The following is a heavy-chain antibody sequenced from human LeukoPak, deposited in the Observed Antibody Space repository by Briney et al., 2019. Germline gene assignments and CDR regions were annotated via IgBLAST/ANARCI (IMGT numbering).Heavy chain of an antibody. CDR3: ASPPDVG. CDR1: GFTFRSYL. V-gene: IGHV3-30-3*01. CDR2: ISSDGSNK. J-gene: IGHJ4*02. Sequence: GRSLRLSCAASGFTFRSYLMHWVRQAPGKGLEWVALISSDGSNKYYADSVKGRFTIPRENSKNTLYLQMNSLRAEDTAVYYCASPPDVGWGQGTLVTVSS. D-gene: IGHD3-10*02.